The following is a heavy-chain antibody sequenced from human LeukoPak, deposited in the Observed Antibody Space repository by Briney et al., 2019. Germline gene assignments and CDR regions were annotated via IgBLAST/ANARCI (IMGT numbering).Heavy chain of an antibody. Sequence: GGSLRLSCAASGFTFGSYAMYWVRQAPGKGLEWVSLIYSGGITQYADSVKGRFTISRDNSKNTLYLQMTSLRAEDTAVYHCARDGYYDSSGYRKHDGFDIWGQGTLVTVSS. CDR2: IYSGGIT. CDR1: GFTFGSYA. J-gene: IGHJ3*02. D-gene: IGHD3-22*01. CDR3: ARDGYYDSSGYRKHDGFDI. V-gene: IGHV3-66*01.